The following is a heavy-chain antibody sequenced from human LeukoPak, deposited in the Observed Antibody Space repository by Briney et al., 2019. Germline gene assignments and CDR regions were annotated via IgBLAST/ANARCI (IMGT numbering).Heavy chain of an antibody. CDR1: GFNFIDYS. D-gene: IGHD5-12*01. V-gene: IGHV3-48*01. CDR3: ARDHRYAFDN. Sequence: GGSLRLSCAASGFNFIDYSMNWVRQAPGKGLEWISYIGISSGNTKYADSVKGRFTISRDRARNSLYLQMNSLRVEDTAMYYCARDHRYAFDNWGHGTLVTVSS. CDR2: IGISSGNT. J-gene: IGHJ4*01.